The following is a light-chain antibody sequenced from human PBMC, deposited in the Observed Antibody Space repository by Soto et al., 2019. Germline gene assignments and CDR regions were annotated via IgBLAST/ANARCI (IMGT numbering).Light chain of an antibody. CDR2: DVS. Sequence: QSVLTQPRSVSGSPGQSVTISCTGTSSDLSGYNHVSWYQHHPGKAPKLMIYDVSRRPLGVPDRFSGSKSGNTASLTISGLQAEDEADYYCCSYVGSYTDVGFGGGTKLTVL. V-gene: IGLV2-11*01. J-gene: IGLJ2*01. CDR3: CSYVGSYTDVG. CDR1: SSDLSGYNH.